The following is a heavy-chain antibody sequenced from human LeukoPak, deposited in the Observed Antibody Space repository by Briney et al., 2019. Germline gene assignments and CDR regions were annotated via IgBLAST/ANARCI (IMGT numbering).Heavy chain of an antibody. J-gene: IGHJ6*03. CDR2: INPNSGGT. CDR1: GYTFTGYY. V-gene: IGHV1-2*02. CDR3: ARAPTVTSQRKRPYYYYYYMDV. Sequence: GASVKVSCKASGYTFTGYYMHWVRQAPGQGLEWMGWINPNSGGTNYAQKFQGRVTMTRDTSISTAYMELSSLRSEDTAVYYCARAPTVTSQRKRPYYYYYYMDVWGKGTTVTVSS. D-gene: IGHD4-17*01.